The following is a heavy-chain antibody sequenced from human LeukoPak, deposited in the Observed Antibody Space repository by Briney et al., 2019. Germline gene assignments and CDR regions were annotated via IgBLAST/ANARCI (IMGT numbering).Heavy chain of an antibody. V-gene: IGHV1-18*04. CDR2: ISTYIGVT. D-gene: IGHD4-11*01. CDR3: AGDSDHSGNGNGDWFDP. Sequence: ASVNVSCKASGFRFTSFGVSWVRQAPGQGLEWMGWISTYIGVTHYAEKFEDRVTMTIDTSTTTAYMELRSLRYDDTAVYYCAGDSDHSGNGNGDWFDPWGQGTVVTVSS. CDR1: GFRFTSFG. J-gene: IGHJ5*02.